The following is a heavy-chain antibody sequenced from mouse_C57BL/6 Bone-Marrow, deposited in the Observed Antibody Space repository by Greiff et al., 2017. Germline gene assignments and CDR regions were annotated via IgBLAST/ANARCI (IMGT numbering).Heavy chain of an antibody. J-gene: IGHJ1*03. CDR1: GFTFSSYA. CDR3: ARRGNFDV. V-gene: IGHV5-4*03. CDR2: ISDGGSYT. Sequence: EVKVVESGGGLVKPGGSLKLSCAASGFTFSSYAMSWVRQTPEKRLEWVATISDGGSYTYYPDNVKGRFTISRDNAKNNLYLQMSHLKSEDTAMYYCARRGNFDVWGTGTTVTVSS.